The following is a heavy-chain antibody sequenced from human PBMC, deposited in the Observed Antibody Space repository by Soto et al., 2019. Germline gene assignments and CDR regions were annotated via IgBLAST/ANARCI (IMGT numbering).Heavy chain of an antibody. J-gene: IGHJ4*02. Sequence: SQTLSLTCAISGDSVSSLSAAWNWIRQSPSRGLEWLGRTYYRSKWNNDYSISVKSRVTINPDTSKNHFSLQLNSVTPEDTAVYYCARGDGYHFDYWGQGTLVTVSS. CDR3: ARGDGYHFDY. CDR2: TYYRSKWNN. V-gene: IGHV6-1*01. CDR1: GDSVSSLSAA. D-gene: IGHD5-12*01.